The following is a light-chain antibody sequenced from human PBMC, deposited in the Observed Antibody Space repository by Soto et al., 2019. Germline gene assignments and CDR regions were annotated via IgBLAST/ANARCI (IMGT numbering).Light chain of an antibody. CDR3: QYHGSSPIT. Sequence: EIVMTQSPATLSVSPGERATLSCRASQSVRSNLAWYQQKPGQAPRLLIYDASSRASGIPDRFSGSGSGTDFTLTISRLEPEDFALFYCQYHGSSPITFGQGTRLEI. V-gene: IGKV3-20*01. CDR2: DAS. CDR1: QSVRSN. J-gene: IGKJ5*01.